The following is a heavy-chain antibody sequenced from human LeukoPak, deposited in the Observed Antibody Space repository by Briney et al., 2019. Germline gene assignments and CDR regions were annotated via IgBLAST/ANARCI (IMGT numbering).Heavy chain of an antibody. CDR1: DYSLTNHY. CDR2: ILHTGST. Sequence: SETLSLPCAVYDYSLTNHYWIWLRQPPGKGLEWIGEILHTGSTNYNPSFKGRVTISIDTSKNQFFLSLTSVTAADTAVYYCARGPAAVHPWGQGTLVTVSS. D-gene: IGHD6-13*01. V-gene: IGHV4-34*12. J-gene: IGHJ5*02. CDR3: ARGPAAVHP.